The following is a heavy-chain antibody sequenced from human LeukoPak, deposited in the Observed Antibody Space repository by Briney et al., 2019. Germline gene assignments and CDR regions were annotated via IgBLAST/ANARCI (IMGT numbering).Heavy chain of an antibody. Sequence: GESLKISCKASGYIFTNYWIGWVRQMPGRGLEWMGIVHPGDSDTRYSPSFQGQVTISADKSITTAYLQWSSLKASDTAMYYCARRTGFLFGMDVWGQGTPVTVSS. CDR3: ARRTGFLFGMDV. CDR2: VHPGDSDT. V-gene: IGHV5-51*01. J-gene: IGHJ6*02. CDR1: GYIFTNYW. D-gene: IGHD6-19*01.